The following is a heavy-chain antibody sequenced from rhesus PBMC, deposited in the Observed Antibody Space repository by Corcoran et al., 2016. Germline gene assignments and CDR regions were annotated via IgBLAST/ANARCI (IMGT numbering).Heavy chain of an antibody. D-gene: IGHD1-44*02. V-gene: IGHV4-147*01. CDR3: EKGVLGATFFDY. J-gene: IGHJ4*01. Sequence: QVQLQESGPGVVKPSETMSLTCAVSGGSISSYWWGWIRQPPGKGLEWIGQINWGRGNTSTNPSVKRRVTISSDTSKNQFSMKRSSVTAADTAVYYCEKGVLGATFFDYWGQGGLVTVSS. CDR1: GGSISSYW. CDR2: INWGRGNT.